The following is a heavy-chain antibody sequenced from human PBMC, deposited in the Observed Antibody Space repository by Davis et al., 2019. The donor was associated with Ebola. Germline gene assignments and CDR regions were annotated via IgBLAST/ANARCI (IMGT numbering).Heavy chain of an antibody. J-gene: IGHJ6*02. Sequence: ASVKVSCKASGYSFIDYDINWVRQATGQGLEWMGWVNHQIGKTGYAEKFRGRVTMTTDTTVGTAYLELSGLRSDDTAVYYCATIVAPPEDFYYYGLDVWGQGSTVTVSS. CDR1: GYSFIDYD. CDR3: ATIVAPPEDFYYYGLDV. V-gene: IGHV1-8*02. CDR2: VNHQIGKT. D-gene: IGHD1-14*01.